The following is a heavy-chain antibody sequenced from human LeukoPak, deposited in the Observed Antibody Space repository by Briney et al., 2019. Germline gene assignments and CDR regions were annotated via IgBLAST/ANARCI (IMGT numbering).Heavy chain of an antibody. CDR3: PSDAYYDSSGYTKNFDY. V-gene: IGHV3-7*01. D-gene: IGHD3-22*01. CDR1: GFTFSSYW. Sequence: GGSLRLSCAASGFTFSSYWMSWVRQAPGKGLEWVATIKEDGSEKYYVDSVKGRFTISRDNAKNSLYLQMTSLRAEDTAVYYCPSDAYYDSSGYTKNFDYWGQGTLVTVSS. J-gene: IGHJ4*02. CDR2: IKEDGSEK.